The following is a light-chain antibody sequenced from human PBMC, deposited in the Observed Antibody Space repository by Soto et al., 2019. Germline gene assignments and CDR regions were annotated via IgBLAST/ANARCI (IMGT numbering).Light chain of an antibody. CDR1: TGAVTSGYY. J-gene: IGLJ3*02. V-gene: IGLV7-43*01. CDR3: LLYYGGAGV. CDR2: NXS. Sequence: QAVVTQEPSLTVSPGGTVTLTCASSTGAVTSGYYPNWFQQKPGQAPRALIYNXSKKHSWTPARXXGXXXXXXXXXXXXXVQPEDEAEYYCLLYYGGAGVFGGGTKVTVL.